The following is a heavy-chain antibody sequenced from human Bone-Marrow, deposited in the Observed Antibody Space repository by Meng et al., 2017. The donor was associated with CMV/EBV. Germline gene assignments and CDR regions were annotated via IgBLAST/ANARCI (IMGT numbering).Heavy chain of an antibody. Sequence: FSSYGMHWVRQAPGKGLEWVAVIWYDGSNKYYADSVKGRFTISRDNSKNTLYLQMNSLRAEDTAVYYCAKTHHPYCSSTSCYTAFDYWGQGTLVTVSS. CDR3: AKTHHPYCSSTSCYTAFDY. CDR2: IWYDGSNK. V-gene: IGHV3-33*06. CDR1: FSSYG. D-gene: IGHD2-2*02. J-gene: IGHJ4*02.